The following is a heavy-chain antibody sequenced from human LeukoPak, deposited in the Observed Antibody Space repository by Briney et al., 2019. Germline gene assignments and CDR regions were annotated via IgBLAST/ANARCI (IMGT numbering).Heavy chain of an antibody. J-gene: IGHJ4*02. D-gene: IGHD3-3*01. CDR3: ARAPVDFWSGNLRFDY. CDR1: GGSFSGYY. CDR2: INHSGST. Sequence: PSETLSLTCAVYGGSFSGYYWSWIRQPPGKGLEWIGEINHSGSTNYNPSLKSRVTISVDTSKNQFSLKLSSVTAADTAVYYCARAPVDFWSGNLRFDYWGQGTLVTVSS. V-gene: IGHV4-34*01.